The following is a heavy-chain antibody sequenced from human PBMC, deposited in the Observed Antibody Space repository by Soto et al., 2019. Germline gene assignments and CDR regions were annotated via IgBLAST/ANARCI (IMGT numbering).Heavy chain of an antibody. J-gene: IGHJ6*02. CDR2: ISGSGGST. CDR1: GFTFSRYA. Sequence: GSLILSCASAGFTFSRYAMSWVRQAPGKGLEWVSAISGSGGSTYYADSVKGRFTISRDNSKNTLYLQMNSLRAEDTAVYYCTSWFGKPYYYYGMDVWGQGTTVTVSS. CDR3: TSWFGKPYYYYGMDV. D-gene: IGHD3-10*01. V-gene: IGHV3-23*01.